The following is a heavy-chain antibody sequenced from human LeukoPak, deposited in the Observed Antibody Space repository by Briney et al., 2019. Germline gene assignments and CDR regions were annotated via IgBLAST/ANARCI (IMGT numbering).Heavy chain of an antibody. V-gene: IGHV4-39*01. J-gene: IGHJ3*02. CDR1: GGSISSSDYY. CDR2: IYYNGNI. D-gene: IGHD2-8*02. CDR3: VRHYCTARSCPDAFDI. Sequence: SETLSLTCTVSGGSISSSDYYWGWIRQPPGTALEWIGSIYYNGNICYNLSLKSRVTISMDTSKNQFSLKLGSVTAADTAVYYCVRHYCTARSCPDAFDIWGQGTMVTVFS.